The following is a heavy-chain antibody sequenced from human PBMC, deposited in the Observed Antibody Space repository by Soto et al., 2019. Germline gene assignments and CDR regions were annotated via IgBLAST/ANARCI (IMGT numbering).Heavy chain of an antibody. CDR2: ISAYNGNT. J-gene: IGHJ6*02. Sequence: QVQLVQSGAEVKKPGASVKVSCKASGYTFTSYGISWVRQAPGQGLEWMGWISAYNGNTNYAQKLEDXVNTTTDTSTXXAXMAXRSLRSDDTAVYYCARAGGYGSGENYYYYCYGMDVWGQGTTVTVSS. D-gene: IGHD3-10*01. CDR1: GYTFTSYG. V-gene: IGHV1-18*01. CDR3: ARAGGYGSGENYYYYCYGMDV.